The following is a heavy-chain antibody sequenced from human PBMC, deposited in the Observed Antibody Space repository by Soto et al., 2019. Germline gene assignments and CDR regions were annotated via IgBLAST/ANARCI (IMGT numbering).Heavy chain of an antibody. Sequence: GGSLRLSCAASGFTFSSYSMNWVRQAPGKGLEWVSSISSSSSYIYYADSVKGRFTISRDNAKNSLYLQMNSLRAEDTAVYYCARGINTPKYDFWSGSPSHDWFDPWGQGTLVTVSS. V-gene: IGHV3-21*01. CDR2: ISSSSSYI. CDR1: GFTFSSYS. D-gene: IGHD3-3*01. CDR3: ARGINTPKYDFWSGSPSHDWFDP. J-gene: IGHJ5*02.